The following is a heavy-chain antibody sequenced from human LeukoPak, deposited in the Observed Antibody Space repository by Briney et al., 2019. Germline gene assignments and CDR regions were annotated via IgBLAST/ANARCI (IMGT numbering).Heavy chain of an antibody. CDR1: GFTFSTHW. CDR2: IKQDGSEK. D-gene: IGHD1-26*01. Sequence: GGSLRLSCAASGFTFSTHWMSWVRQAPGKGLEWVANIKQDGSEKYYGDSLKGRFTISRDNAKNSLYLQMNSLRVEDTAVYYCARAGRVDYWGQGTLVTVFS. V-gene: IGHV3-7*05. CDR3: ARAGRVDY. J-gene: IGHJ4*02.